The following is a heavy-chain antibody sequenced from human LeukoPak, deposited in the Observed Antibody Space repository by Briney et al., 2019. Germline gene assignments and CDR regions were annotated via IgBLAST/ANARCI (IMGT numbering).Heavy chain of an antibody. CDR3: ARLPNKVSHYYMDV. V-gene: IGHV4-34*01. CDR2: INHNGST. Sequence: SETLSLTCAVYGGSFSGYYWSWIRQPPGKGLEWIGEINHNGSTNYNPSLKSRVTISVDTSKNQFSLKLSSVTAADTAVYYCARLPNKVSHYYMDVWGKGTTVTVSS. CDR1: GGSFSGYY. J-gene: IGHJ6*03.